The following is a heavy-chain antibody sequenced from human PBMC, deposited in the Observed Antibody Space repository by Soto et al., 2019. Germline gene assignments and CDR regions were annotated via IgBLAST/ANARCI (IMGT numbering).Heavy chain of an antibody. CDR3: ATANWSHHYFDP. CDR1: GVSISSYF. J-gene: IGHJ5*02. D-gene: IGHD1-1*01. V-gene: IGHV4-59*12. Sequence: SETLSLTCTVSGVSISSYFWSWIRQPPGRGLEWIGYTYHKGSTNYSPSLKSRVTISVDTSKNQFSLKMTSVTAADTAVYYCATANWSHHYFDPWGQGTLVTVSS. CDR2: TYHKGST.